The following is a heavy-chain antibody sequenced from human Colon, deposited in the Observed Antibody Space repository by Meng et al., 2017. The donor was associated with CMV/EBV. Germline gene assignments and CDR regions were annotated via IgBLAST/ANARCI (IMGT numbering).Heavy chain of an antibody. D-gene: IGHD3-3*01. CDR1: GYTFTSYD. CDR3: ARGLLRFLEWFSPYYYYGMDV. Sequence: ASVQVSCKASGYTFTSYDINWVRQATGQGLEWMGWMNPNSGNTGYAQKFQGRVTMTRNTSISTAYMELSSLRSEDTAVYYCARGLLRFLEWFSPYYYYGMDVWGQGTTVTVSS. CDR2: MNPNSGNT. V-gene: IGHV1-8*01. J-gene: IGHJ6*02.